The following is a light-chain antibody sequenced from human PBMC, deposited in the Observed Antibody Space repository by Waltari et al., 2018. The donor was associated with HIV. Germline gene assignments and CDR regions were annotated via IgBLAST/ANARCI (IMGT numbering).Light chain of an antibody. Sequence: QSVLTQPPSASRSPGQRVLISCSGTTPNNGNNFVPWFQQVPGGAPKLVIYRNEQRPSGVPERFSAAKSGSSASLAITGLQLDDEAEYFCASWDDKLSHWVFGGGTRLAV. CDR3: ASWDDKLSHWV. J-gene: IGLJ3*02. CDR1: TPNNGNNF. CDR2: RNE. V-gene: IGLV1-47*01.